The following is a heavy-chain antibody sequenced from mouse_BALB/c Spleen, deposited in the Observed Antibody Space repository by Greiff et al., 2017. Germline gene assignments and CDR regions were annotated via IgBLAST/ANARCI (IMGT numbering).Heavy chain of an antibody. J-gene: IGHJ3*01. CDR1: GFNIKDTY. V-gene: IGHV14-3*02. Sequence: VQLKQSGAELVKPGASVKLSCTASGFNIKDTYMHWVKQRPEQGLEWIGRIDPANGNTKYDPKFQGKATITADTSSNTAYLQLSSLTSEDTAVYYCARHSSGPWFAYWGQGTLVTVSA. CDR2: IDPANGNT. D-gene: IGHD3-1*01. CDR3: ARHSSGPWFAY.